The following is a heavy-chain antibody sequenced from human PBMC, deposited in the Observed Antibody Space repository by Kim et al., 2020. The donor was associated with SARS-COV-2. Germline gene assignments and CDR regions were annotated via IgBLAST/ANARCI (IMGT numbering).Heavy chain of an antibody. J-gene: IGHJ5*02. CDR1: GFTFSSYA. D-gene: IGHD3-10*01. Sequence: GGSLRLSCAASGFTFSSYAMHWVRQAPGKGLEWVAVISYDGSNKYYVDSVKGRFTISRDNSKNTLYLQMNSLRAEDTAVYYCARDIRSGVFDPWGQGTLVTVSS. CDR2: ISYDGSNK. CDR3: ARDIRSGVFDP. V-gene: IGHV3-30*04.